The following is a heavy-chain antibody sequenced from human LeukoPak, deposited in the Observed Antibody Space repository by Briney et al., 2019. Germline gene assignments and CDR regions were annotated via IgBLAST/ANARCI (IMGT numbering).Heavy chain of an antibody. CDR1: GFTFSSYW. Sequence: PGGSLRLSCAASGFTFSSYWMSWVRQAPGKGLEWVANIKQDGSEKYYVDSVKGRFTISRDNAKNSLYLQMNSLQTDDTAVYYCTTGWTSTAHDGYWGQGTLVTVSS. CDR3: TTGWTSTAHDGY. CDR2: IKQDGSEK. J-gene: IGHJ4*02. V-gene: IGHV3-7*03. D-gene: IGHD3/OR15-3a*01.